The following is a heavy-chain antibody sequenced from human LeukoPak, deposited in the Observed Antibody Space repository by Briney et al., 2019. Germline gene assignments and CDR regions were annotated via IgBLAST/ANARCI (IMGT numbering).Heavy chain of an antibody. D-gene: IGHD4-23*01. J-gene: IGHJ3*02. Sequence: SETLSLTCAVYGGSFSGYYWSWIRQHPGKGLEWIGYIYYSGSTYYNPSLKSRVTISVDTSKNQFSLKLSSVTAADTAVYYCARKAYGGNFAFDIWGQGTMVTVSS. CDR2: IYYSGST. CDR1: GGSFSGYY. CDR3: ARKAYGGNFAFDI. V-gene: IGHV4-31*11.